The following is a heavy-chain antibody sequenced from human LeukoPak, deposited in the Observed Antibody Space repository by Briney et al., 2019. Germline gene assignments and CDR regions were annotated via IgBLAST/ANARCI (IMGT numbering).Heavy chain of an antibody. V-gene: IGHV3-48*01. Sequence: PGGSLRLSCAASGFTFSSYSMNWVRQAPGKGLEWVSYISSSSSTIYYADSVKGRFTISRDNAKNSLYLQMNSLRAADTAVYYCARGPLKYYYGSGSYRSYMDIWGKGTTVTVSS. CDR1: GFTFSSYS. CDR3: ARGPLKYYYGSGSYRSYMDI. D-gene: IGHD3-10*01. CDR2: ISSSSSTI. J-gene: IGHJ6*03.